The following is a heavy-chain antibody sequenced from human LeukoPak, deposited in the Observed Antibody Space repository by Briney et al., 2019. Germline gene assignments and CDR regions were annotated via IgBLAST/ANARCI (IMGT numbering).Heavy chain of an antibody. J-gene: IGHJ4*02. CDR2: ISGYNGNT. CDR1: GYTFTTYG. V-gene: IGHV1-18*01. D-gene: IGHD4-23*01. Sequence: GASVKVSCKASGYTFTTYGTSWVRQAPGQGLEWMGWISGYNGNTNYAQKLQGRVTMTTDTSTSTAFMELRSLRSDDTAIYYCARSDFGGAADYWGQGTLVTVS. CDR3: ARSDFGGAADY.